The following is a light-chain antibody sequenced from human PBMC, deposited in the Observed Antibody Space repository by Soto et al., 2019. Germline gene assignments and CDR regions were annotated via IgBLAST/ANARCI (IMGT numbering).Light chain of an antibody. Sequence: IQMTQSPSFLSASVGDRVTITCRASQNISNYVNWYQEKPGTAPKXLIYAASTLQSGVPSRFSGSGSATDFTLTITTLKPGDFATYFCQQSYSTPPTFGQGTKVDIK. CDR2: AAS. CDR1: QNISNY. CDR3: QQSYSTPPT. V-gene: IGKV1-39*01. J-gene: IGKJ1*01.